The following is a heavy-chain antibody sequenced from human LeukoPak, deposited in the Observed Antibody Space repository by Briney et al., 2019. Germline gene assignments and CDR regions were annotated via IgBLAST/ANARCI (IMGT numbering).Heavy chain of an antibody. V-gene: IGHV4-34*01. Sequence: SETLSLTCAVYGGSFSGYYWSWIRQPPGKGLEWIGSIYYSGSTYYNPSLKSRVTISVDTSKNQFSLKLSSVTAADTAVYYCARLVGSSIAPFDYWGQGTLVTVSS. J-gene: IGHJ4*02. D-gene: IGHD6-6*01. CDR3: ARLVGSSIAPFDY. CDR2: IYYSGST. CDR1: GGSFSGYY.